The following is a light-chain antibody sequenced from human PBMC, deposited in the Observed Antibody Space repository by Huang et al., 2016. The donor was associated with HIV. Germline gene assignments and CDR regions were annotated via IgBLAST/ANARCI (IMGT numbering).Light chain of an antibody. V-gene: IGKV3-15*01. CDR1: QSVRSN. J-gene: IGKJ1*01. CDR3: QQYNNWPRT. CDR2: AAS. Sequence: EIVMTQSPATLSVSPGERATLSCRASQSVRSNLAWYQQKPGQAPRLLIYAASTRATGIPARFRGIGSGTEFTLTISSLQSEDFAVYYCQQYNNWPRTFGQGTQVDIK.